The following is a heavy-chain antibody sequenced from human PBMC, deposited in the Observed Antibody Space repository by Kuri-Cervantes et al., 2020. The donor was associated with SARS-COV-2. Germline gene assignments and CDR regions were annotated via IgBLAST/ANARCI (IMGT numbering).Heavy chain of an antibody. Sequence: SETLSLTCTVSGGSISSYYWSWIRQPPGKGLEWIGYIYYRGSTNYNPSLKSRVTISVDTSKNQFSLKLSSVTAADTAVYYCAGEQWLGPFVYWGQGTLVTVSS. CDR3: AGEQWLGPFVY. D-gene: IGHD6-19*01. CDR2: IYYRGST. J-gene: IGHJ4*02. CDR1: GGSISSYY. V-gene: IGHV4-59*01.